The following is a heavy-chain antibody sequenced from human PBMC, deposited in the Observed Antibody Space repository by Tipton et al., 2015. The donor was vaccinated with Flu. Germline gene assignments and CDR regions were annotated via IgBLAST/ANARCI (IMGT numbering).Heavy chain of an antibody. Sequence: LRLSCAVYGGSFSGYNWSWIRQSPGKRLEWLGEINRSGSTNYNPSLKSRVTLSTDTSKNQFSLKLSSVTAADTAVYYCARKVTESHHNWNYIDSWGQGTLVTVSS. CDR1: GGSFSGYN. V-gene: IGHV4-34*01. D-gene: IGHD1-20*01. J-gene: IGHJ4*02. CDR3: ARKVTESHHNWNYIDS. CDR2: INRSGST.